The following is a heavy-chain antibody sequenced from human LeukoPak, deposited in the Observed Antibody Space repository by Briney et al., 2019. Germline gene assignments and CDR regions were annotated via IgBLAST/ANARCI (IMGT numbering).Heavy chain of an antibody. V-gene: IGHV3-30*02. Sequence: GGSLRLSCAASGFTFSNYAMSWVRQAPGKGLEWVSFIRDDGSNKYYADSVKGRFTISRDNSKNTLYLQMNSLRAEDTAVYYCAKDYYAYYYMDVWGKGTTVTVS. CDR3: AKDYYAYYYMDV. J-gene: IGHJ6*03. CDR1: GFTFSNYA. CDR2: IRDDGSNK.